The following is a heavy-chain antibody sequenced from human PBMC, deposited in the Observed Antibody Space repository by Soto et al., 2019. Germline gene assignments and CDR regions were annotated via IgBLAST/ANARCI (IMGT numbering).Heavy chain of an antibody. CDR1: GASIRNYY. D-gene: IGHD2-15*01. CDR3: ARLVAEGNV. J-gene: IGHJ6*04. CDR2: IYYSGST. V-gene: IGHV4-59*08. Sequence: QVQLQESGPGLVKPSETLSLTCTVSGASIRNYYWSWIRQPPGKGLEWIGYIYYSGSTNYSPSLKSRVTISVDTSKNQFSLKLSSVTAADTAVYYCARLVAEGNVWGKGTTVTVSS.